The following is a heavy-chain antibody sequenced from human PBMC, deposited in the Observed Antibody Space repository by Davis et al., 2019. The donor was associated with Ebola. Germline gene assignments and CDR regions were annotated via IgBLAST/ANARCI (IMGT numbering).Heavy chain of an antibody. D-gene: IGHD6-6*01. CDR3: AGDHSSSSLFYYGMDV. CDR2: ISAYNGNT. Sequence: AASVKVSCKASGGTFSSYGISWVRQAPGQGREWMGWISAYNGNTNYAQTLQGRVTMTPVTSTSTAYMELRSLRSDDTAVYYCAGDHSSSSLFYYGMDVWGQGTTVTVSS. V-gene: IGHV1-18*01. CDR1: GGTFSSYG. J-gene: IGHJ6*02.